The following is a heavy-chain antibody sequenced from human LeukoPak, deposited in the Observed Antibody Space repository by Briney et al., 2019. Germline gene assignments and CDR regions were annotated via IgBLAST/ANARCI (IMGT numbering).Heavy chain of an antibody. D-gene: IGHD1-26*01. V-gene: IGHV4-59*11. CDR1: GGSISSHY. Sequence: SETLSLTCTVSGGSISSHYWSWIRQPPGKGPEWIGYIYYSGSTTYNPSLKSRVTISVDTSKNQFSLKLSSVTAADTAVYYCARDFVVGANAFDIWGQGTMVTVSS. J-gene: IGHJ3*02. CDR3: ARDFVVGANAFDI. CDR2: IYYSGST.